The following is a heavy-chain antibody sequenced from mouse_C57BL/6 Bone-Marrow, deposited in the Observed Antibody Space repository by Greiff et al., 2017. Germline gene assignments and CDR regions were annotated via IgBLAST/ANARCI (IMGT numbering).Heavy chain of an antibody. Sequence: VQLKESGAELVRPGASVKLSCPASGFNIKDDYMHWVKQRPEQGLEWIGWIDPENGDTEYASKFQGKATITADTSSNTAYLQLSSLTSEDTAVYYCTTYSNYWYFDVWGTGTTVTVS. J-gene: IGHJ1*03. CDR3: TTYSNYWYFDV. V-gene: IGHV14-4*01. CDR2: IDPENGDT. CDR1: GFNIKDDY. D-gene: IGHD2-5*01.